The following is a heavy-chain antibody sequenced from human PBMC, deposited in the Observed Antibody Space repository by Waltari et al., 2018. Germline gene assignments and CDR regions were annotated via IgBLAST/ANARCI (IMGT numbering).Heavy chain of an antibody. Sequence: EVQLVESGGGLIQPGGSLRLSCAASGFTVSSNYMSWVRQAPGKGVEWVSVIYSGGSTYDADAVKGRFTISRDNSKNTLYLQMNSLRAEDTAVYYCATSDFGVARGGGMDVWGQGTTVTVSS. V-gene: IGHV3-53*01. CDR2: IYSGGST. CDR3: ATSDFGVARGGGMDV. D-gene: IGHD3-3*01. CDR1: GFTVSSNY. J-gene: IGHJ6*02.